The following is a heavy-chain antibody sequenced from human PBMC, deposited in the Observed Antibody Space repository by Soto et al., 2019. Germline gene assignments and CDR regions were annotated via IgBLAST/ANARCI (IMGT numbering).Heavy chain of an antibody. CDR2: INMDGTKT. V-gene: IGHV3-74*01. Sequence: PGGSLRLSCVASEFTFSKYWMHWVRQAPGKGLVWVSRINMDGTKTAYADSVKGRFTVSRDNANNTLYLQMNSLGVEDTAVYYCAGDYYYDSRSSSVNWFDPWGQGTLVTVSS. CDR3: AGDYYYDSRSSSVNWFDP. J-gene: IGHJ5*02. D-gene: IGHD3-22*01. CDR1: EFTFSKYW.